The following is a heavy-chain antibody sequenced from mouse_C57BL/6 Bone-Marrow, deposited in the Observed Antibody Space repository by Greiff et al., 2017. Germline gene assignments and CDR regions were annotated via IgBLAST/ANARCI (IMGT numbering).Heavy chain of an antibody. CDR3: AKEGNAY. V-gene: IGHV1-81*01. Sequence: VQLQQFGAELARPGASVKLSCKASGYTFTSYGISWVKQRTGQGLEWIGEIYPRSGNTYYNEKFKGKATLTADKSSSTAYMELRSLTSEDSAVYFCAKEGNAYWGQGTLVTVSA. CDR1: GYTFTSYG. CDR2: IYPRSGNT. J-gene: IGHJ3*01.